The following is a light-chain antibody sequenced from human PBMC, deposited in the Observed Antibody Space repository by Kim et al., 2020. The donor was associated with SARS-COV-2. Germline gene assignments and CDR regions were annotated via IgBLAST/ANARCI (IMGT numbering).Light chain of an antibody. CDR3: PAWDSSTLYV. J-gene: IGLJ1*01. CDR1: KLGDKY. Sequence: SYELTQPPSVSVSPGQTASITCSGDKLGDKYACWYQQKPGQSPVLVIYQDSKRPSGIPERFSGSNSGNTATLTISGTQAMDEADYYCPAWDSSTLYVFGT. V-gene: IGLV3-1*01. CDR2: QDS.